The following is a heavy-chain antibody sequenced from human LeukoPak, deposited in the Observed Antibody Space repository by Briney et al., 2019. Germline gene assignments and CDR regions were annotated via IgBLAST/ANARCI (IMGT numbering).Heavy chain of an antibody. D-gene: IGHD4-23*01. CDR2: IYSGGIT. CDR1: GSTVSSNY. Sequence: GGSLRLSCAASGSTVSSNYMSWVRQAPGKGLEWVSFIYSGGITYYPDSVKGRFTISRDTTKNTLYLQMNRLRAEDTAVYYCARDGGYGGNCEPDAFHMWAQGTMVSVSS. J-gene: IGHJ3*02. CDR3: ARDGGYGGNCEPDAFHM. V-gene: IGHV3-66*02.